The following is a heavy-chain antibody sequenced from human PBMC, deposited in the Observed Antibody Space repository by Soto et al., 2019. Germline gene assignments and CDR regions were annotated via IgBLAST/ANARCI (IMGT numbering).Heavy chain of an antibody. CDR3: ARDLATTDYYYGMDV. D-gene: IGHD5-12*01. CDR1: GYTFTSYG. Sequence: QVQLVQSGAEVKKPGASVKVSCKASGYTFTSYGISWVRQAPGQGLEWMGWISAYNGNTNYAQKRQGRVTMTTDTSTSTDYMELRSLRYDDTAVYYCARDLATTDYYYGMDVWGQGTTVTGSS. CDR2: ISAYNGNT. V-gene: IGHV1-18*01. J-gene: IGHJ6*02.